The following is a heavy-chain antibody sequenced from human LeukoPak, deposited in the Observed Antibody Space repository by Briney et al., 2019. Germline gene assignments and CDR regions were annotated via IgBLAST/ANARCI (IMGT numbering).Heavy chain of an antibody. V-gene: IGHV1-46*01. CDR1: GYTFISYH. D-gene: IGHD6-19*01. Sequence: ASVKVSCKASGYTFISYHMHWVRQAPGQGLEWMGIINPSGGSTTYAQKFQGRVTMTRDTSTSTVYMELSSLRSDDTAVYYCARVQVAGTRDAFDIWGQGTMVTVSS. J-gene: IGHJ3*02. CDR3: ARVQVAGTRDAFDI. CDR2: INPSGGST.